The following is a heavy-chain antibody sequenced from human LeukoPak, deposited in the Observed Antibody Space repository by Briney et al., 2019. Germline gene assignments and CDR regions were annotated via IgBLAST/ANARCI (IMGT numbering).Heavy chain of an antibody. CDR3: ARFSSGCSTASCYLTY. D-gene: IGHD2-2*01. V-gene: IGHV4-59*11. Sequence: SETLSLTCTVSGGSLSSHFWSWIRQPPGKGLELIGHIYYTGTTYYNPSLNSRVTISLDTSRNQFSLRLTSVTAADTAVYYCARFSSGCSTASCYLTYWGQGTLVTVSS. CDR2: IYYTGTT. J-gene: IGHJ4*02. CDR1: GGSLSSHF.